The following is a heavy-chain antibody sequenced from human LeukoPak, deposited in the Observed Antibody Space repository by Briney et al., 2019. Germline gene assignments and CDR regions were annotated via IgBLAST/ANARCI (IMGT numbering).Heavy chain of an antibody. Sequence: PGGSLRLSCAASGFTFSSYVVSWVRQAPGKGLEWVSGMSGSGDSTYKADSVRGRFTITRDNSKKTVYLQLNGLREEDTAVYYCAKDQGESSTYVSDYWGEGTLVTVSS. CDR1: GFTFSSYV. J-gene: IGHJ4*02. V-gene: IGHV3-23*01. CDR2: MSGSGDST. D-gene: IGHD2-2*01. CDR3: AKDQGESSTYVSDY.